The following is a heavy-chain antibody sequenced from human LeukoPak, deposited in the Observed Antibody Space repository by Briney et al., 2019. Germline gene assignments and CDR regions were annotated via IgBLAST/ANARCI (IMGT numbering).Heavy chain of an antibody. D-gene: IGHD3-22*01. V-gene: IGHV4-30-4*01. CDR3: ARPYYYDSRSDT. CDR2: NYYSGST. Sequence: SETLSLTCTVSGGSISSGVYYWSWIRQPPGKGLEWIGYNYYSGSTYYNPSLKSRATISVDTSKNQFSLKLTSVTAADTAVYYCARPYYYDSRSDTWGQGTLVTVSS. J-gene: IGHJ5*02. CDR1: GGSISSGVYY.